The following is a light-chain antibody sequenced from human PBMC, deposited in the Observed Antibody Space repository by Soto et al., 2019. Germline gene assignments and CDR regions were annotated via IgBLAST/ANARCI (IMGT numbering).Light chain of an antibody. J-gene: IGLJ1*01. V-gene: IGLV2-11*01. CDR1: SSDVGGYNY. Sequence: QSALTQPRSVSGSPGQSVTISCTGTSSDVGGYNYVSWYQQHPGKAPKLMIYDVSKRPSGVPDRFSGSKSGNTASLTISGLQADDEADYYCCSYAGSRYVFGTGTKRTVL. CDR2: DVS. CDR3: CSYAGSRYV.